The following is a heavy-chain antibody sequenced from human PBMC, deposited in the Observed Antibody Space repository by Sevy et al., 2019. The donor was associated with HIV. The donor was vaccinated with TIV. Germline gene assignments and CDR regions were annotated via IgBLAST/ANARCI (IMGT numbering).Heavy chain of an antibody. D-gene: IGHD5-12*01. V-gene: IGHV5-51*01. CDR1: GYSFTSYW. J-gene: IGHJ4*02. Sequence: GESLKISCKGSGYSFTSYWTGWVRQMPGKGLEWMGIIYPGDSDTSYSPSFQGQVTISTNKSISTAYLQWSSRKASDTAMYYCARRGYSGYDYGNYFDYWGQGTLVTVSS. CDR3: ARRGYSGYDYGNYFDY. CDR2: IYPGDSDT.